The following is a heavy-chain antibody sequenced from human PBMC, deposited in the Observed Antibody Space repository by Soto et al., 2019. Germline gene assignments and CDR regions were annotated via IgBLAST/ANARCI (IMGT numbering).Heavy chain of an antibody. V-gene: IGHV4-39*01. CDR2: IYYSGST. J-gene: IGHJ6*02. CDR1: GRSISSSSSE. CDR3: ARHIHMAVAGKYYYYHDMDV. Sequence: SETLSLTCTVSGRSISSSSSERGWIRHRLGKGLEWIGSIYYSGSTYYTPSLQSRVTISVDTSKHQFSLKLSSVTAADTAVYYCARHIHMAVAGKYYYYHDMDVWGQGTTVS. D-gene: IGHD6-19*01.